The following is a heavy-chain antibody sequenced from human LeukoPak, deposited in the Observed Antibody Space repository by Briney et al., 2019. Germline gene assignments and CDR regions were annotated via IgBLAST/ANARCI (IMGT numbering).Heavy chain of an antibody. Sequence: SETLSLTCNVSGGSISTYYWSWIRQPPGKGLEWIGYIYHSGSTNYNPSLKSRVTISVDTSKNQFSLKLSSVTAADTAVYYCARERGGYYGSGSYFSYWGQGTLVTVSS. V-gene: IGHV4-59*01. J-gene: IGHJ4*02. CDR2: IYHSGST. CDR1: GGSISTYY. CDR3: ARERGGYYGSGSYFSY. D-gene: IGHD3-10*01.